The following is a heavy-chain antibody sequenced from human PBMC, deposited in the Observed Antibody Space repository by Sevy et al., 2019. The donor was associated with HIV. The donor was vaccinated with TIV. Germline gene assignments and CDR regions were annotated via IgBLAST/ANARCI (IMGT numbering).Heavy chain of an antibody. CDR2: ISRSGSTI. J-gene: IGHJ5*02. CDR3: ATENTMIEEPGWFDP. D-gene: IGHD3-22*01. V-gene: IGHV3-11*01. CDR1: GFTFSDYY. Sequence: GGSLRLSCAASGFTFSDYYMSWIRRAPEKGLEWVSSISRSGSTINYADSVKGRFTISRDNAKNSLYLQINSLRAEDTAVYYCATENTMIEEPGWFDPWGQGTLVTVSS.